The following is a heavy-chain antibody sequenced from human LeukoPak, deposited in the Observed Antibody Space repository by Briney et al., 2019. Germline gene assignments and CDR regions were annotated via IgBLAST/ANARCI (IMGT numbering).Heavy chain of an antibody. CDR1: GYTFTSYG. V-gene: IGHV1-18*01. J-gene: IGHJ4*02. CDR3: AREGYYGSGSYSYFDY. D-gene: IGHD3-10*01. Sequence: ASVKVSCKASGYTFTSYGISWVRQAPGQGLEWMGWISAYNGNTNYAQKLQGRVTMTTDTSTSTAYMELSSLRAEDTAVYYCAREGYYGSGSYSYFDYWGQGTLVTVSS. CDR2: ISAYNGNT.